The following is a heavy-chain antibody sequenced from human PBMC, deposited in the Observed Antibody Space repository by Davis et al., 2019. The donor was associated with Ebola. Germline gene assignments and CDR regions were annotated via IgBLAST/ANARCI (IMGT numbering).Heavy chain of an antibody. V-gene: IGHV3-7*01. Sequence: GGSLRLSCAASGFTFSAYWMTWVRQAPAKGLEWVAITKRDESEKSYVDSVKGRFTISRDNAKNSLYLQMNSLRADDTAVYYCARGADGEASQYRAYDYWGQGTLVTVSS. CDR3: ARGADGEASQYRAYDY. D-gene: IGHD3-10*01. CDR1: GFTFSAYW. J-gene: IGHJ4*02. CDR2: TKRDESEK.